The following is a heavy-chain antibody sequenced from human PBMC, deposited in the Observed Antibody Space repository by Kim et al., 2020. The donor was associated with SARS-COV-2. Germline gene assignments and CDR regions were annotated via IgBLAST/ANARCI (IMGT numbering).Heavy chain of an antibody. Sequence: GGSLRLSCAASAFTFSTYSMNWVRQAPGKGLEWVSSISSSSGYIYYADSVKGRFTISRDNAKNSLYLQMNSLRAEDTAVYYCVRDYYGSGSYRLYYYGMDVWGKGPRSPSPQ. CDR3: VRDYYGSGSYRLYYYGMDV. CDR2: ISSSSGYI. CDR1: AFTFSTYS. V-gene: IGHV3-21*04. J-gene: IGHJ6*01. D-gene: IGHD3-10*01.